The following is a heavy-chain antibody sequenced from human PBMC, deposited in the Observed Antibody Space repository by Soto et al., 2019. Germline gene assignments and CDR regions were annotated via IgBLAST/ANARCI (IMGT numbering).Heavy chain of an antibody. V-gene: IGHV3-23*01. CDR2: IGTSAST. Sequence: DVRLWESGGGLVQPGGSLRLSCAASGFTFSSYSMSWVRQAPGKGLEWVSTIGTSASTYYGDSVRGRFTISRDNSRNTLYLQMNSLRAEDTAVYYCADLSRYCTSSNCDWGQGTLVTVSS. CDR3: ADLSRYCTSSNCD. D-gene: IGHD2-2*01. CDR1: GFTFSSYS. J-gene: IGHJ4*02.